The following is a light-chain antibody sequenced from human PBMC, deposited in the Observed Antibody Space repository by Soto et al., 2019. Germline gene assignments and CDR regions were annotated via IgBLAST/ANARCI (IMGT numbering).Light chain of an antibody. CDR3: QQANSFPIT. CDR2: DAS. Sequence: DLQMTQSPSSVSASVGDRVTITCRASQGIRSWLAWYQQKPGKAPKLLIYDASSLQSGVPSRFSSRGSGTDFTLTNSSLQPEDFATYYCQQANSFPITFGQGTRLEIK. J-gene: IGKJ5*01. CDR1: QGIRSW. V-gene: IGKV1D-12*01.